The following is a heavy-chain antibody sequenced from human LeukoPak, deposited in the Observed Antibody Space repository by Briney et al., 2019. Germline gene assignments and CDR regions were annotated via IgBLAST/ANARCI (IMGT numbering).Heavy chain of an antibody. CDR3: ARHEGSGSYQVPDAFDI. D-gene: IGHD1-26*01. Sequence: GESLKISRKGSGYSFTSYWIGWVRQMPGKGLEWMGIIYPGDSDTRYSPSFQGQVTISADKSISTAYLQWSSLKASDTAMYYCARHEGSGSYQVPDAFDIWGQGTMVTVSS. CDR2: IYPGDSDT. CDR1: GYSFTSYW. V-gene: IGHV5-51*01. J-gene: IGHJ3*02.